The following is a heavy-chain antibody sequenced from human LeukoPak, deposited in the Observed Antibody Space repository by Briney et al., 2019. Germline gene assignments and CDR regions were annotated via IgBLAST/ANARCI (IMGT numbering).Heavy chain of an antibody. CDR1: GYSFTSYV. J-gene: IGHJ4*02. Sequence: ASVKVSCKASGYSFTSYVIHWVRQAPGQRLEWMGWINAGNGNTKYSQKFQGRVTITRDTSASIAYMELSSLRSEDTAVYYCARTPLFGELLYIDHWGQGTLVTVSS. CDR3: ARTPLFGELLYIDH. V-gene: IGHV1-3*01. CDR2: INAGNGNT. D-gene: IGHD3-10*02.